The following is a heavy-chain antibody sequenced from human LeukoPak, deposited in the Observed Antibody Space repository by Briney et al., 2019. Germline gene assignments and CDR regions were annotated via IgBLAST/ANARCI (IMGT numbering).Heavy chain of an antibody. Sequence: GASVKVSCKASGGTFSSYAISWVRQATGQGLEWMGWMNPNSGNTGYAQKFQGRVTITRNTSTSTADMELSSLRSEDTAVYYCARGRKGMATSYYFDYWGQGTRVTVSS. D-gene: IGHD5-24*01. J-gene: IGHJ4*02. V-gene: IGHV1-8*03. CDR2: MNPNSGNT. CDR1: GGTFSSYA. CDR3: ARGRKGMATSYYFDY.